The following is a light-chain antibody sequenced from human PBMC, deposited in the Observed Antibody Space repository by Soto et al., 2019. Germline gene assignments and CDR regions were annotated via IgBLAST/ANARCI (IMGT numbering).Light chain of an antibody. CDR1: SSDVGGYNC. CDR2: EVS. CDR3: SSYTSSSTQV. Sequence: SVLTQPASLSGSPGQSITISCTGTSSDVGGYNCVSWYQQHPGKAPKLMIYEVSNRPSGVSNRFSGSKSGNTASLTISGLQAEDEADYYCSSYTSSSTQVFGTGTKVTVL. V-gene: IGLV2-14*01. J-gene: IGLJ1*01.